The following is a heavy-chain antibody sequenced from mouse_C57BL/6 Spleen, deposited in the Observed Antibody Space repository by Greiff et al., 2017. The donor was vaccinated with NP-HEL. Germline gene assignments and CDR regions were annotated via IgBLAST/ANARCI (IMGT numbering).Heavy chain of an antibody. D-gene: IGHD2-4*01. CDR1: GYTFTSYW. CDR2: IYPGSGST. V-gene: IGHV1-55*01. J-gene: IGHJ4*01. CDR3: ARSYYDYDRSAMDY. Sequence: VKLQQPGAELVKPGASVKMSCKASGYTFTSYWITWVKQRPGQGLEWIGDIYPGSGSTNYNEKFKSKATLTVDTSSSTAYMQLSSLTSEDSAVYYCARSYYDYDRSAMDYWGQGTSVTVSS.